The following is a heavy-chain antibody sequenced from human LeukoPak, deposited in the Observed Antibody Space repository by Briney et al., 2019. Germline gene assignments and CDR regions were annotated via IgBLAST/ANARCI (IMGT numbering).Heavy chain of an antibody. CDR1: GFTFSSYG. CDR2: IWYDGSNK. CDR3: ARGVGMAGYYFDY. Sequence: GGSLRLSCAASGFTFSSYGMHWVRQAPGKGLEWVAVIWYDGSNKYYADSVKGRFTISRDNSKNTLYLQMNSLRAEDTAVYYCARGVGMAGYYFDYWGQGTLVTVSS. V-gene: IGHV3-33*01. J-gene: IGHJ4*02. D-gene: IGHD1-14*01.